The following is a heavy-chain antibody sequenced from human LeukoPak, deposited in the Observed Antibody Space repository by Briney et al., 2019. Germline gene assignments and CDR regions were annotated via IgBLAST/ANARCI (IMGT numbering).Heavy chain of an antibody. J-gene: IGHJ4*02. D-gene: IGHD6-6*01. CDR2: IYSGGST. CDR1: GFTVSSKY. CDR3: AREGGGSSFDY. V-gene: IGHV3-66*01. Sequence: GGSLRLSCAASGFTVSSKYMCWVRQAPGKGLEWVSVIYSGGSTYYADSVKGRFTISRDNSKKTVYLQMNSLRGEDTAVYYCAREGGGSSFDYWGQGTLVTVSS.